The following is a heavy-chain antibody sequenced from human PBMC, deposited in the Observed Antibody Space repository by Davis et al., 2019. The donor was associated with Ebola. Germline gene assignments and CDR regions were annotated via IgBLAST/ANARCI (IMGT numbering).Heavy chain of an antibody. Sequence: PSETLSLTCAVSGGSVSSSIYYWGWIRQPPGKGLEWIGSIYYSGSTYYNPSLKSRVTISVDTSKNQFSLKLSSVTAADTAVYYCARQRNTVTTSDYWGQGTLVTVSS. D-gene: IGHD4-17*01. CDR1: GGSVSSSIYY. V-gene: IGHV4-39*01. J-gene: IGHJ4*02. CDR2: IYYSGST. CDR3: ARQRNTVTTSDY.